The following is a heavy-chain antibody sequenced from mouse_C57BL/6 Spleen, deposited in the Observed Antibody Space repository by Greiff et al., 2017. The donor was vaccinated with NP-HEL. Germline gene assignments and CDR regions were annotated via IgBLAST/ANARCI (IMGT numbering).Heavy chain of an antibody. CDR2: ISSGGDYI. CDR1: GFTFSSYA. V-gene: IGHV5-9-1*02. CDR3: TRDWTAQAQGWFAY. Sequence: EVMLVESGEGLVKPGGSLKLSCAASGFTFSSYAMSWVRQTPEKRLEWVAYISSGGDYIYYADTVKGRFTISRDNARNTLYLQMSSLKSEDTAMYYCTRDWTAQAQGWFAYWGQGTLVTVAA. J-gene: IGHJ3*01. D-gene: IGHD3-2*02.